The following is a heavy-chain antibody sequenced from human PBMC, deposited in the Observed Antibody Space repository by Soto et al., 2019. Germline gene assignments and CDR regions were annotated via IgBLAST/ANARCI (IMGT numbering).Heavy chain of an antibody. V-gene: IGHV4-4*07. CDR1: GASFSGFY. J-gene: IGHJ5*02. D-gene: IGHD1-1*01. CDR2: IYATETT. CDR3: VRDGTKTLRDWYDP. Sequence: SETLSLTCTVSGASFSGFYWSWIRKSAGKGLEWIGRIYATETTDYNPSLKSRVMMSVDTSNKQFSLKLRSVTAADTAVYYCVRDGTKTLRDWYDPWGQGISVTVSS.